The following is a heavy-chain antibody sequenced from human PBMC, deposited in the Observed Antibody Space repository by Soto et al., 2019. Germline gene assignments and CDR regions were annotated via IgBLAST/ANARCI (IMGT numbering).Heavy chain of an antibody. J-gene: IGHJ4*02. Sequence: QVQLVQSGAEVKKPGASVKVSCKASGYTFTGYYMHWVRQAPGQGLEWMGWINPNSGGTNYAQKYQGWVTLTRDTSSSSDHMAVSKLRYDATAVYSCAMAGDWGGDCYYEYGGQGTLVTVAS. V-gene: IGHV1-2*04. CDR1: GYTFTGYY. CDR3: AMAGDWGGDCYYEY. CDR2: INPNSGGT. D-gene: IGHD2-21*02.